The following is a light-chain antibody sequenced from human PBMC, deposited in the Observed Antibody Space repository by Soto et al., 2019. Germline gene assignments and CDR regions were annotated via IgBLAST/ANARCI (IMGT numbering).Light chain of an antibody. V-gene: IGLV2-14*03. CDR1: SNDIGASKS. CDR2: DVI. CDR3: SSFTTGAKTI. Sequence: QAVVTQPASVSGSPGQSITISCTGTSNDIGASKSVSWYQQHPGEAPKLILYDVINRPAGISNRFSGSKSGNTASLTISGRQADDEADYYCSSFTTGAKTIFGGGTKLTVL. J-gene: IGLJ2*01.